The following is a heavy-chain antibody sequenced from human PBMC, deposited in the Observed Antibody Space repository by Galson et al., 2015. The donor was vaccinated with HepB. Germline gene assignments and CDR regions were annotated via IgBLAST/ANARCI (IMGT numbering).Heavy chain of an antibody. Sequence: SETLSLTCTVSGASISSSLYYWVWVRQPPEKGPEWIGSIYYTGNTYYKSSLKSRVTISADMSKNQFSLKVNSVTAADTAVYYCARAAGDSSTYANDYWGQGALVTVSS. D-gene: IGHD5-18*01. J-gene: IGHJ4*02. V-gene: IGHV4-39*07. CDR3: ARAAGDSSTYANDY. CDR1: GASISSSLYY. CDR2: IYYTGNT.